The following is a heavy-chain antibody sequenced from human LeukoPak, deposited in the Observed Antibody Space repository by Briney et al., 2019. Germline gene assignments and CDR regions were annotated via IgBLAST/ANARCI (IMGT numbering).Heavy chain of an antibody. CDR2: MNPNSGNT. CDR1: GYTFTSYG. Sequence: ASVKVSCKASGYTFTSYGISWVRQAPGQGLEWMGWMNPNSGNTGYAQKFQGRVTMTRNTSISTAYMELSSLRSEDTAVYYCARAVRVPAAILRYYYYYMDVWGKGTTVTVSS. V-gene: IGHV1-8*02. D-gene: IGHD2-2*02. CDR3: ARAVRVPAAILRYYYYYMDV. J-gene: IGHJ6*03.